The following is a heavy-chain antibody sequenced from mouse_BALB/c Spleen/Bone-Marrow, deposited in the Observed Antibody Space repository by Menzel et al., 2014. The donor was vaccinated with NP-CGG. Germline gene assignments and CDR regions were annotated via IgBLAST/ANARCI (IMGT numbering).Heavy chain of an antibody. J-gene: IGHJ4*01. CDR3: ARAPPYDFYTMDY. CDR2: ISDGVSYT. Sequence: EVMLVESGGGLVKPGGSLKLSGAASGFTFSDFYMFWVRQTPEKRLEWVATISDGVSYTYYPDSVKGRFTISRDNARNNLYLQMSSLKSEDTAMYYCARAPPYDFYTMDYWGQGTSVTVSS. CDR1: GFTFSDFY. D-gene: IGHD2-13*01. V-gene: IGHV5-4*02.